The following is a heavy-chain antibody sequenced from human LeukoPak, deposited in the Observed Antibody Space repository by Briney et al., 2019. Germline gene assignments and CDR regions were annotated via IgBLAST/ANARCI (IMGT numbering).Heavy chain of an antibody. CDR1: GDSVSGYY. Sequence: SETLSLTCGVSGDSVSGYYWSWIRRPPEKGLEWIGYIHSSGSTNYSPSLKSRLALSVDTSKNQFSLKLSSVTAADTAVYYCARDKYVPAATHYYYYYGMDVWGQGTTVTVSS. D-gene: IGHD2-2*01. CDR3: ARDKYVPAATHYYYYYGMDV. CDR2: IHSSGST. J-gene: IGHJ6*02. V-gene: IGHV4-59*02.